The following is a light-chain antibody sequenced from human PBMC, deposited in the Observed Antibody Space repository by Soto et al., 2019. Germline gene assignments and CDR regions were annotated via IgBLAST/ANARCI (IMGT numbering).Light chain of an antibody. CDR1: QDINTY. CDR2: AAS. CDR3: QQRNSYPIT. Sequence: DIQLTQSPSFLSASVGDRVTITCRASQDINTYLAWYQQKPGQAPKLLIFAASNLQTGLPSRFSGSGSGTEFTVTITSLQPEDFAAYYCQQRNSYPITFGQGTRLEIK. V-gene: IGKV1-9*01. J-gene: IGKJ5*01.